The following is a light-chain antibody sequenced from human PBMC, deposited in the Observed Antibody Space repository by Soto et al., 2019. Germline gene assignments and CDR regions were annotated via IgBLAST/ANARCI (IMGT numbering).Light chain of an antibody. CDR3: LQYNTWPRT. Sequence: EIVMTPSPATLSVSPGERATLSCRASQSVGSSLAWYQQKPGQAPRLLIYGASTRATDIPTRFSGSGSGTDFTLTISTLQSEDFAVYYCLQYNTWPRTFGQGTKVDIK. J-gene: IGKJ1*01. V-gene: IGKV3-15*01. CDR2: GAS. CDR1: QSVGSS.